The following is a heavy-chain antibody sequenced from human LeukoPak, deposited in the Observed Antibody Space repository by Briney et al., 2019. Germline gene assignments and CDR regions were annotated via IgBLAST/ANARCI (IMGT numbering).Heavy chain of an antibody. CDR3: ARDGYDILTGYYSGIDY. CDR1: GFTVSSNY. J-gene: IGHJ4*02. Sequence: PGGSLRLSCAASGFTVSSNYMSWVRQAPGKGLEWVSVIYSGGSTYYADSVKGRFTISRDNSKNTLYLQMNSLRAEDTAVYYCARDGYDILTGYYSGIDYWGQGTLVTVSS. D-gene: IGHD3-9*01. CDR2: IYSGGST. V-gene: IGHV3-53*01.